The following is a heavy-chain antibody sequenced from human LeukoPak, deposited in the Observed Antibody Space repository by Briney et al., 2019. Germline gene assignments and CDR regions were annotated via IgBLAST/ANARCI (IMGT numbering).Heavy chain of an antibody. CDR1: GYTFTGYY. V-gene: IGHV1-2*02. CDR3: ARDLHAHSGSYYQ. J-gene: IGHJ4*02. Sequence: GASVKVSCKASGYTFTGYYMHWVRQAPGQGLEWMGWINPNSGGTNYAQKFQGRVTMTRNTSISTAYMELSSLRSEDTAVYYCARDLHAHSGSYYQWGQGTLVTVSS. D-gene: IGHD3-10*01. CDR2: INPNSGGT.